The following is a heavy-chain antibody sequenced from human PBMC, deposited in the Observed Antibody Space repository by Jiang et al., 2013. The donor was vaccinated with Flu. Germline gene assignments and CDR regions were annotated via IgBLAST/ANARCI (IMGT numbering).Heavy chain of an antibody. D-gene: IGHD4-11*01. CDR3: AREENRLHYYYYYMDV. J-gene: IGHJ6*03. CDR2: ISSSGSTI. Sequence: PGKGLEWVSYISSSGSTIYYADSVKGRFTISRDNAKNSLYLQMNSLRAEDTAVYYCAREENRLHYYYYYMDVWGKGTTVTVSS. V-gene: IGHV3-48*03.